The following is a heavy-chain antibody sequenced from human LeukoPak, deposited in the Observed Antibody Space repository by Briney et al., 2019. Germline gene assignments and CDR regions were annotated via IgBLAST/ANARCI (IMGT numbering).Heavy chain of an antibody. J-gene: IGHJ5*02. CDR2: IYYSGST. Sequence: SETLSLTCTVSGGSISSYYWSWIRQPPGKGLEWIGYIYYSGSTNYNPSLKSRVTISVDTSKNQFSLKLSSVTAADTAVYYYARHVERKQWLVRDNWFDPWGQGTLVTVSS. CDR3: ARHVERKQWLVRDNWFDP. CDR1: GGSISSYY. D-gene: IGHD6-19*01. V-gene: IGHV4-59*08.